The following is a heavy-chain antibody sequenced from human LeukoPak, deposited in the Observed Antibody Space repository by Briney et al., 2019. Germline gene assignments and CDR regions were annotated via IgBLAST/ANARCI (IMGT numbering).Heavy chain of an antibody. Sequence: GASVKVSCKASGGTFSSYAISWVRQAPGQGLEWMGGIIPIFGTANYAQKFQGRVTITADESTSTAYMELSSLRSEDTAVYYCARGPCTGGVCYNAFDICGQGTMVTVSS. D-gene: IGHD2-8*02. J-gene: IGHJ3*02. CDR3: ARGPCTGGVCYNAFDI. CDR1: GGTFSSYA. V-gene: IGHV1-69*13. CDR2: IIPIFGTA.